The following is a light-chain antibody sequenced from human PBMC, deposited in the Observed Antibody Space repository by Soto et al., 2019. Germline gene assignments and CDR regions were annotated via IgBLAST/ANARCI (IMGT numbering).Light chain of an antibody. V-gene: IGKV1-13*02. CDR3: QQFNSYPFT. J-gene: IGKJ3*01. CDR1: QGLSSA. CDR2: DAS. Sequence: AIQLTQSPSSLSASVGDRVSITCRASQGLSSALAWYQQKPGKAPNLLIYDASSLESGVPLRFSGSGSGTDFTLTISSLQPADFATYYCQQFNSYPFTFGPGTKVDIK.